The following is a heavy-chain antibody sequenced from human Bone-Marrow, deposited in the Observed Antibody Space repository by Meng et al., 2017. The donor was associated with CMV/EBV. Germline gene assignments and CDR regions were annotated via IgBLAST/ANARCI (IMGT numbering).Heavy chain of an antibody. J-gene: IGHJ4*02. V-gene: IGHV3-23*01. CDR2: ISGSGGST. CDR3: AKDSAGSYFPQEGYN. D-gene: IGHD1-26*01. Sequence: GESLKISCAASGFTFSSYAMSWVRQAPGKGLEWVSAISGSGGSTYYADSVKGRFTISRDNSKNTLYLQMNSLRAEDTAVYYCAKDSAGSYFPQEGYNWGPGTLVHGAS. CDR1: GFTFSSYA.